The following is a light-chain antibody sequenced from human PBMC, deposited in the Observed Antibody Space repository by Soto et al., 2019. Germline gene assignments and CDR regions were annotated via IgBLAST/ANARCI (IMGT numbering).Light chain of an antibody. CDR3: QQYST. CDR1: QSISNW. CDR2: KAS. V-gene: IGKV1-5*03. J-gene: IGKJ1*01. Sequence: DIQMTQSPSTLSASVGDRVTITCRASQSISNWLAWYQQTPGKAPKLLIYKASSLESGVPSRFSGSGSGTEFTLTISSLQPDDFATYYCQQYSTFGQGTKVEIK.